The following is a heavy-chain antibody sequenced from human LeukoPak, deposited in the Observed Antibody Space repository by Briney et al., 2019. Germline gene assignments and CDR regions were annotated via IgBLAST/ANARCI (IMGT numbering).Heavy chain of an antibody. CDR3: AKDRAAAAGTNDY. J-gene: IGHJ4*02. Sequence: PGGSLRLSCEASGFTFSSYAMSWVRQAPGKGLEWVSALNGGGDYTYYAASVKGRFTISRDTSKNTLYLQMNSLRAEDTAVYYCAKDRAAAAGTNDYWGQGTLVTVSS. D-gene: IGHD6-13*01. V-gene: IGHV3-23*01. CDR2: LNGGGDYT. CDR1: GFTFSSYA.